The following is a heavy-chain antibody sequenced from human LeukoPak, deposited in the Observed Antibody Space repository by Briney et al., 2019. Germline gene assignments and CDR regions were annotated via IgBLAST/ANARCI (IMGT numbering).Heavy chain of an antibody. CDR2: MNPNSGNT. D-gene: IGHD2-8*01. J-gene: IGHJ4*02. CDR1: GYTFTSYD. Sequence: GASVKVSCKASGYTFTSYDINWVRQATGQGLEWMGWMNPNSGNTGYAQKFQGRVTMTRNTSISTAYMELSSLRSEDTAVYYCARGRFYRYCTNGVCYSYWGQGTLVTVPS. CDR3: ARGRFYRYCTNGVCYSY. V-gene: IGHV1-8*01.